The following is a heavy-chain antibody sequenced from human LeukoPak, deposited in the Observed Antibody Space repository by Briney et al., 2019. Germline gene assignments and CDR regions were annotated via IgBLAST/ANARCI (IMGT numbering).Heavy chain of an antibody. CDR3: AREGVYYYDSSGTGAFDI. V-gene: IGHV1-69*01. CDR1: GGTFSSYA. J-gene: IGHJ3*02. Sequence: SVKVSCKASGGTFSSYAISWVRQAPGQGLEWMGGIIPIFGTANYAQKFQGRVTITADESTSTAYMELSSLRSEDTAVYYCAREGVYYYDSSGTGAFDIWGQGTMVTVSS. CDR2: IIPIFGTA. D-gene: IGHD3-22*01.